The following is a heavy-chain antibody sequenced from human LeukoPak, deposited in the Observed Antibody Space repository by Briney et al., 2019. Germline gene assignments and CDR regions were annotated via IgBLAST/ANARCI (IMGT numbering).Heavy chain of an antibody. V-gene: IGHV3-33*01. D-gene: IGHD1-26*01. CDR1: GFTFSNYG. CDR2: IWYDGSNK. CDR3: ARVQVAANTDYWYFDL. Sequence: QPGRSLRLSCAASGFTFSNYGIHWVRQAPGKGLEWVAVIWYDGSNKYYADSVKGRFTISRDNSKNTLYLQMNSLRAEDTAVHYCARVQVAANTDYWYFDLWGRGTLVLVSS. J-gene: IGHJ2*01.